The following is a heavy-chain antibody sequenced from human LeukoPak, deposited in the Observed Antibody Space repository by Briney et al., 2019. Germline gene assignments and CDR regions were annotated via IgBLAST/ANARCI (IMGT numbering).Heavy chain of an antibody. Sequence: SETLSLTCAVYGGSFSGYYWSWIRQPPGKGLEWIRKINHSGSTNYNPSLKSRVTISVDTSKNQFSLKLSSVTAADTAVYYCARSRITIFGVVTRGHWFDPWGQGTLVTVSS. D-gene: IGHD3-3*01. CDR2: INHSGST. CDR3: ARSRITIFGVVTRGHWFDP. CDR1: GGSFSGYY. V-gene: IGHV4-34*01. J-gene: IGHJ5*02.